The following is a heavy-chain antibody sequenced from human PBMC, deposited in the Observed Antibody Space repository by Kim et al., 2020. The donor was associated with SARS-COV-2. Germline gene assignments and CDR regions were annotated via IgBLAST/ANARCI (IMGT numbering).Heavy chain of an antibody. CDR2: ITSPTVGGYT. CDR3: ATRPPHGDIWYFFDY. CDR1: GFSFFHHA. J-gene: IGHJ4*02. Sequence: GGSLRLSCAASGFSFFHHAMSWVRQVPGKGLEWVSVITSPTVGGYTYYADSVKGRFTISRDNSKNTVFLQMNSLRAEETALYYCATRPPHGDIWYFFDYWGPGTLVTVSS. D-gene: IGHD2-8*02. V-gene: IGHV3-23*01.